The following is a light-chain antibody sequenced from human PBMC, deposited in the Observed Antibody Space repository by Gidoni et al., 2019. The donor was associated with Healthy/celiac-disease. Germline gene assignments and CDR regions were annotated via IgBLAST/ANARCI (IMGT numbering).Light chain of an antibody. CDR2: KAS. Sequence: DIQMTQSPSTLSASVGDRVTIPCRASQSISSWLAWYQQKPGKAPKLLIYKASSLESGVPSRFSVIGSGTEFTLTISSLQPDDFATYYCQQYNSYPWTFGQGTKVEIK. CDR1: QSISSW. J-gene: IGKJ1*01. CDR3: QQYNSYPWT. V-gene: IGKV1-5*03.